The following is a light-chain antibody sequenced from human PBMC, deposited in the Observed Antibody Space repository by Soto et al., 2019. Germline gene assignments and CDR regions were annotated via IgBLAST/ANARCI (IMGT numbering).Light chain of an antibody. CDR3: SSSAGSNNFPNYV. J-gene: IGLJ1*01. CDR1: SSDVGGYNY. CDR2: EVS. Sequence: QSALTQPPSASGSPGQSVTISCTGTSSDVGGYNYVSWYQQHPGKAPKLMIYEVSKRSSGVPDRFSGSKSGNTASLTASGLQPEDDAHSYRSSSAGSNNFPNYVFGTGTKLTVL. V-gene: IGLV2-8*01.